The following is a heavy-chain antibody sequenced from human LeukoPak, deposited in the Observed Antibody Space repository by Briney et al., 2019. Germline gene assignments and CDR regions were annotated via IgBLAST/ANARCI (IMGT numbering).Heavy chain of an antibody. D-gene: IGHD4-17*01. CDR3: AKATTVTPLYYYYYYMDV. CDR1: GFTFRSYS. CDR2: ISGSGGST. J-gene: IGHJ6*03. V-gene: IGHV3-23*01. Sequence: GGSLRLSCVASGFTFRSYSMNWVRQAPGKGLEWVSAISGSGGSTYYADSVKGRFTISRDNSKNTLYLQMNSLRAEDTAVYYCAKATTVTPLYYYYYYMDVWGKGTTVTVSS.